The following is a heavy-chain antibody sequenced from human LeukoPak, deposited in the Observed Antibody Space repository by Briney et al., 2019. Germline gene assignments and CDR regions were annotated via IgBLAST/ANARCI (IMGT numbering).Heavy chain of an antibody. J-gene: IGHJ6*02. Sequence: ASVKISCKASGYTFTSYYMHWVRHAPEQGLERMGRGNASGGSTSYAQKFHGRVTMARDTSTSTVYMELSSLRSEDTAVYYCAREDWPHFYYYGMDVWGQGTTVTVSS. D-gene: IGHD3/OR15-3a*01. CDR3: AREDWPHFYYYGMDV. V-gene: IGHV1-46*01. CDR2: GNASGGST. CDR1: GYTFTSYY.